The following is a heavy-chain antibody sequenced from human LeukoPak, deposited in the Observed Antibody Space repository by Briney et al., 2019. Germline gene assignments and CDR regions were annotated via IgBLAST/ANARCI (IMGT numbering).Heavy chain of an antibody. V-gene: IGHV3-33*01. Sequence: PGRSLTLSCAASGFTFSSFGMHWVRQAPGKGLEWVAVIWYDASNKYYADSVKGRFTISRDNSKNTLLLQMNSLRDDDTAVYYCVRGVGVSRFNYFDPWGQGTLVIVSS. CDR2: IWYDASNK. D-gene: IGHD6-13*01. CDR3: VRGVGVSRFNYFDP. J-gene: IGHJ5*02. CDR1: GFTFSSFG.